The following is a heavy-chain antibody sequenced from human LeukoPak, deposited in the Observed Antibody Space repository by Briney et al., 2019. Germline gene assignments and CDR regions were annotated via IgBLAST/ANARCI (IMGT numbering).Heavy chain of an antibody. CDR1: SDSIFTSNW. V-gene: IGHV4-4*02. J-gene: IGHJ4*02. D-gene: IGHD3-16*01. CDR2: IYHSGST. CDR3: ARDQGGADAY. Sequence: PSETLSLTCTVSSDSIFTSNWWSWVRQPPGKGLEWIGEIYHSGSTNYNPSLKSRVTISVDKSKNQFSLKLSSVTAADTAVYYCARDQGGADAYWGQGTLVTVSS.